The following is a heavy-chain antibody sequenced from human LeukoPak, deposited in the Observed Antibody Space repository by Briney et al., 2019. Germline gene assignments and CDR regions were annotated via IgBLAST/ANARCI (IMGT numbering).Heavy chain of an antibody. CDR1: GGTFSSYG. J-gene: IGHJ5*02. V-gene: IGHV1-69*13. CDR2: ILPICGKK. D-gene: IGHD4-17*01. Sequence: ASVKVSCKASGGTFSSYGISWVRQAPGQGLEWMGRILPICGKKYYAQYFKGRVTITADQSTSTAYMELSSLRSEDTAVYYCARGTPAVTTSRFDPWGQGTLVTVSS. CDR3: ARGTPAVTTSRFDP.